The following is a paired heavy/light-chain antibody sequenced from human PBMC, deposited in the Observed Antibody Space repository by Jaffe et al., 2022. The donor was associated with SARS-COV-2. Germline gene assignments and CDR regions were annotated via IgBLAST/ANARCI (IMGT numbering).Light chain of an antibody. CDR1: QSVLDSSDNKNY. V-gene: IGKV4-1*01. Sequence: DIVMTQSPDSLAVSLGERATINCKSSQSVLDSSDNKNYLAWYQQKPGQPPKMLIYWASTRESGVPDRFSGSGSGTDFTLTISSLQAEDVAVYYCQQYYSTPYTFGQGTKLEIK. J-gene: IGKJ2*01. CDR2: WAS. CDR3: QQYYSTPYT.
Heavy chain of an antibody. CDR1: GYTFTSYY. CDR3: ARARSPYSSSWAFDY. V-gene: IGHV1-46*04. D-gene: IGHD6-13*01. J-gene: IGHJ4*02. CDR2: INPSGGST. Sequence: QVQLVQSGAEVKKPGASVKVSCKASGYTFTSYYIHWVRQAPGQGLEWMGKINPSGGSTSYAQRLQGRVTMTRDTSTSTVYMELSSLRSEDTAVYYCARARSPYSSSWAFDYWGQGTLVTVS.